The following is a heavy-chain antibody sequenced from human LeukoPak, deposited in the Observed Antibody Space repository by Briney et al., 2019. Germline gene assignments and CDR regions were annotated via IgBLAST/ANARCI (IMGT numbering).Heavy chain of an antibody. CDR1: GYTFTGYY. D-gene: IGHD6-13*01. Sequence: GASVKDSCKASGYTFTGYYMHWVRQAPGQGLEWMGWINPNSGGTNYAQKFQGRVTMTRDTSISTAYMELSRLRSDDTAVYYCARDFIAAAGTRWFDPWGQGTLVTVSS. J-gene: IGHJ5*02. CDR2: INPNSGGT. CDR3: ARDFIAAAGTRWFDP. V-gene: IGHV1-2*02.